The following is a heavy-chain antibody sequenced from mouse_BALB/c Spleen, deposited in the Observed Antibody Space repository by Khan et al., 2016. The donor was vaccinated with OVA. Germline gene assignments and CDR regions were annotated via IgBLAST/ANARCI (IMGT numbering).Heavy chain of an antibody. J-gene: IGHJ3*01. CDR2: IIPSNDYT. CDR3: VREGAYDRSDGWFAY. V-gene: IGHV1-4*01. D-gene: IGHD2-14*01. Sequence: QVQLKQSGAELARPGASVKMSCKASGYTFTTYTIHWVKQRPGQGLEWIGYIIPSNDYTNYNQKFKDRATLTADKSSSTAYMQLSSLTSEDSAVSYCVREGAYDRSDGWFAYWGQGTLVTVSA. CDR1: GYTFTTYT.